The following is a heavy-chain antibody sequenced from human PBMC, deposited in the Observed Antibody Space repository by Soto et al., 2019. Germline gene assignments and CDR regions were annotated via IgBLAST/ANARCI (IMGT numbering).Heavy chain of an antibody. CDR1: GFPFSCYN. Sequence: GGALKLSCAAPGFPFSCYNMKWVRPAPGKGLEWVSYISSSSSTIYYADSVKGRFTISRDNAKNSLYLQMNSLRAEDTAVYYCAALDTAMVKTAGYWGQGTLVTVSS. CDR3: AALDTAMVKTAGY. CDR2: ISSSSSTI. V-gene: IGHV3-48*04. J-gene: IGHJ4*02. D-gene: IGHD5-18*01.